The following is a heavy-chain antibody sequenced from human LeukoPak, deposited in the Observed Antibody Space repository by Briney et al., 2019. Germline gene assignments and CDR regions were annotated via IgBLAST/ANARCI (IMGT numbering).Heavy chain of an antibody. J-gene: IGHJ3*02. V-gene: IGHV4-39*07. CDR2: IYYSGST. CDR3: ARSGCSGGSCYSQRGAFDI. CDR1: GGSIISSSFW. D-gene: IGHD2-15*01. Sequence: SETLSLTCTVSGGSIISSSFWWGWIRQPPGKGLEWIGNIYYSGSTYYNPSLKSRVTISIDTSKNQFSLKLSSVAAADTAVYYCARSGCSGGSCYSQRGAFDIWGQGTMVTVSS.